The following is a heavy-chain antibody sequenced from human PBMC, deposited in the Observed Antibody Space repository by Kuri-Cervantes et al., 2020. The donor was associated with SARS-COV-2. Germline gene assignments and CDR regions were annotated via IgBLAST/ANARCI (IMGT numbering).Heavy chain of an antibody. CDR1: GFTFSSYA. CDR2: ISYDGSNK. CDR3: ARDRVVEAFDI. J-gene: IGHJ3*02. D-gene: IGHD2-15*01. Sequence: GESLKISCAASGFTFSSYAMHRVRQAPGKGLEWVAVISYDGSNKYYADPVKGRFTISRDNSKNTLYLQMNSLRAEDTAVYYCARDRVVEAFDIWGQGTMVTVSS. V-gene: IGHV3-30-3*01.